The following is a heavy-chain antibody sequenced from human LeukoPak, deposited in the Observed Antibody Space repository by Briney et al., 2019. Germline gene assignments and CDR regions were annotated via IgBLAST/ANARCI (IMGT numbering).Heavy chain of an antibody. D-gene: IGHD1/OR15-1a*01. CDR1: GGSFSGYY. Sequence: PSETLSLTCAVYGGSFSGYYWSWIRQPPGKGLEWIGEINHSGSTNYNPSLKSRVTISVDTSKNQFSLKLTSVTAADTAVYYCARETTPPHTFFDYWGQGTLVTVSS. J-gene: IGHJ4*02. CDR2: INHSGST. CDR3: ARETTPPHTFFDY. V-gene: IGHV4-34*01.